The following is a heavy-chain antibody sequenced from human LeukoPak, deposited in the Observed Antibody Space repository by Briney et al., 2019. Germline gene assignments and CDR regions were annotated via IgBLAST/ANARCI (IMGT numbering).Heavy chain of an antibody. CDR2: ISSSSSYI. CDR3: ARDGDGDYVSDY. V-gene: IGHV3-21*01. Sequence: GGSLRLSCAASDSMSRRFKMNWVRQAPGKGLEWVSSISSSSSYIYYADSVKGRFTISRDNAKNSLYLQMNSLRAEDTAVYYCARDGDGDYVSDYWGQGTLVTVSS. D-gene: IGHD4-17*01. CDR1: DSMSRRFK. J-gene: IGHJ4*02.